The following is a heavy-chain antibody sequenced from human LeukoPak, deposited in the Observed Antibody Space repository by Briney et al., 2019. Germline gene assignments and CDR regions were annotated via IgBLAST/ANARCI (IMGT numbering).Heavy chain of an antibody. V-gene: IGHV3-64D*06. J-gene: IGHJ4*02. Sequence: GGSLRLSCSASGFTFSSYAMHWVRQAPGKGLEYVSFISSNGGSTYCADSVKGRFTISRDNSKNTLYLQMSSLRAEDTAVYYCVKSAGGTFDYWGQGTLVTVSS. CDR2: ISSNGGST. CDR1: GFTFSSYA. D-gene: IGHD1-1*01. CDR3: VKSAGGTFDY.